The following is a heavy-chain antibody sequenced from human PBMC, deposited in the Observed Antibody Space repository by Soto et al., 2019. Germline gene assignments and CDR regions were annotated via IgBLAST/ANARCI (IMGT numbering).Heavy chain of an antibody. CDR2: IWYDGSNK. CDR3: ARDGVGDDYFDY. Sequence: QVQLVESGGGVVQPGRSLRLSCAASGFTFSSYGMHWVRQAPGKGLEWVAVIWYDGSNKYYADSVKGRFTISRDNSKNTLYLQMNSLRAEDTAVYYCARDGVGDDYFDYWGQGTLVTVSS. D-gene: IGHD1-26*01. V-gene: IGHV3-33*01. CDR1: GFTFSSYG. J-gene: IGHJ4*02.